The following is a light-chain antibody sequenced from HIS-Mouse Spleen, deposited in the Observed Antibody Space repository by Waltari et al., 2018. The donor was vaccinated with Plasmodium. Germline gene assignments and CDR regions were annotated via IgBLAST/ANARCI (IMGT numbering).Light chain of an antibody. CDR2: KAS. J-gene: IGKJ1*01. Sequence: DIQMTQSPSTLSASVAARVTITCRASQSISSWLAWYQQKPGKAPKLLIYKASSLESGVPSRFSGSGSGTEFTLTISNLQPDDFATYYCQQYNSYSWTFGQGTKVEIK. CDR3: QQYNSYSWT. V-gene: IGKV1-5*03. CDR1: QSISSW.